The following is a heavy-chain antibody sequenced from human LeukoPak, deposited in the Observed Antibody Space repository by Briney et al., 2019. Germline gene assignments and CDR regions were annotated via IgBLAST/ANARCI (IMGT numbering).Heavy chain of an antibody. CDR2: IYYSGST. D-gene: IGHD6-13*01. J-gene: IGHJ5*02. CDR3: ARVIAAAGTEWFDP. Sequence: PSETLSLTCTVSGGSISSYYWSWIRQPPGEGLEWIGYIYYSGSTNYNPSLKSRVTISVDTSKNQFSLKLSSVTAADTAVYYCARVIAAAGTEWFDPWGQGTLVTVSS. CDR1: GGSISSYY. V-gene: IGHV4-59*01.